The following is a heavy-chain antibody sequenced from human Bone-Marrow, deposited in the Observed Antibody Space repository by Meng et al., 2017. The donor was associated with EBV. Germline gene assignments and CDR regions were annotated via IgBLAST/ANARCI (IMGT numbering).Heavy chain of an antibody. CDR2: LDPEDGET. V-gene: IGHV1-69-2*01. D-gene: IGHD1/OR15-1a*01. CDR3: AKGGGRTEANKALRTFDY. CDR1: GYTLNAYY. Sequence: FQLIQTGPEMQKPGATMKISFKVSGYTLNAYYIHWVLEAPGKGLQWMGLLDPEDGETFYTEKFQGRVTLTADTSTNTAYMELTSLESDDTGVYFCAKGGGRTEANKALRTFDYWGQGTLVTVSS. J-gene: IGHJ4*02.